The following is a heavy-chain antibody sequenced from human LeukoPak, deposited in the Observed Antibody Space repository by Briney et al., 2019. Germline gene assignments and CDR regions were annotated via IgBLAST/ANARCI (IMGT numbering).Heavy chain of an antibody. J-gene: IGHJ4*02. CDR2: INPNSGGT. V-gene: IGHV1-2*02. Sequence: ASVKVSCKASGYTFTGYYMHWVRQAPGQGLEWMGWINPNSGGTNYAQKLQGRDTMTRDTSISTAYMELSRLRSDDTAVYYCARVLYYYGSGRYPPDYWGQGTLVTVSS. CDR1: GYTFTGYY. D-gene: IGHD3-10*01. CDR3: ARVLYYYGSGRYPPDY.